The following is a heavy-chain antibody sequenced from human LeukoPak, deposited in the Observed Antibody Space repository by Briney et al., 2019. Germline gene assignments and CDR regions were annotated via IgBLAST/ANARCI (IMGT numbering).Heavy chain of an antibody. D-gene: IGHD3-22*01. CDR3: ARRRSYYDSSGYYYYYGMDV. CDR1: GGSVSSGGFY. V-gene: IGHV4-61*08. J-gene: IGHJ6*02. Sequence: SETLSLTCTVSGGSVSSGGFYWTWIRQPPGKGLEWIGYIYYSGSTNYIPSLRSRLTISVDTSKNQFSLKLSSVTAADTAVYYCARRRSYYDSSGYYYYYGMDVWGQGTTVTVSS. CDR2: IYYSGST.